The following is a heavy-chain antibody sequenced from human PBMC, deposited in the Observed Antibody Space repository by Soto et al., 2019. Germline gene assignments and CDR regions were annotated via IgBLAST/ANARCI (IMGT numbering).Heavy chain of an antibody. D-gene: IGHD2-21*02. J-gene: IGHJ4*02. CDR1: GFTFSASA. CDR2: IRSKANNYAT. CDR3: TKQIYGGNS. Sequence: GGSLRLSCATSGFTFSASAMHWVRQVSGKGLEWIARIRSKANNYATTYAASVKGRFTISRDDSENTVYLQMNSLKTEDTAIYYCTKQIYGGNSWGQGTLVTVSS. V-gene: IGHV3-73*01.